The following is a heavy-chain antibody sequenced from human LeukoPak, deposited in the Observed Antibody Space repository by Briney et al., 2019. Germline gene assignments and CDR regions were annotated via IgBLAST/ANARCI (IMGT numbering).Heavy chain of an antibody. CDR2: ISYDGSNK. J-gene: IGHJ4*02. CDR1: GFTFSSYG. Sequence: PGGSLRLSCAASGFTFSSYGMHWVRQAPGKGLEWVAVISYDGSNKYFADSVRGRFTISRDNSKNTLYLQMSSLRAEDTAVYYCAKDLGRIVGATPFDYWGQGNLVTVSS. V-gene: IGHV3-30*18. D-gene: IGHD1-26*01. CDR3: AKDLGRIVGATPFDY.